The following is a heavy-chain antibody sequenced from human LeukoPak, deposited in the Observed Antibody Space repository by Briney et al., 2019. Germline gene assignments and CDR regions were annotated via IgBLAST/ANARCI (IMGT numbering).Heavy chain of an antibody. V-gene: IGHV3-23*01. D-gene: IGHD6-13*01. CDR3: ANRGSVGTLGHFDY. J-gene: IGHJ4*02. CDR1: GFTFSSYA. Sequence: GGSLRLSCAASGFTFSSYAMSWVRQAPGKGLEWVSGISSNGASTYYVDSVKGRFTISRDNSKNTLFLQMNSLRAEDPAVYYCANRGSVGTLGHFDYWGQGTLVTVSS. CDR2: ISSNGAST.